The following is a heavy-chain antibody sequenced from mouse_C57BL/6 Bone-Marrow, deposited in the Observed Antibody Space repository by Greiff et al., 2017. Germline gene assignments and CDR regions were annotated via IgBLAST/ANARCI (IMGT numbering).Heavy chain of an antibody. J-gene: IGHJ2*01. Sequence: EVQGVESGPELVKPGASVKMSCKASGYTFTDYNMHWVKQSHGKSLEWIGYINPNNGGTSYNQKFKGKATLTVNKSSSTAYMELRSLTSEDSAVYYCARRLYGPDYWGQGTTLTVSS. V-gene: IGHV1-22*01. CDR3: ARRLYGPDY. CDR1: GYTFTDYN. D-gene: IGHD1-1*01. CDR2: INPNNGGT.